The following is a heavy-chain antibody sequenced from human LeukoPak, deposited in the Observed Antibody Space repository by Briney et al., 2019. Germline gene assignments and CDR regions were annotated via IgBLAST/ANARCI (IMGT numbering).Heavy chain of an antibody. CDR1: GGTFSSYA. V-gene: IGHV1-69*05. CDR2: IIPIFGTA. CDR3: ARDLAWGSGDLGTYYYNWLDA. Sequence: SVKVSCKASGGTFSSYAISWVRQAPGQGLEWMGGIIPIFGTANYAQKFQGRVTLTTDTSTNTAYMEMTTLTSDDTAVYYCARDLAWGSGDLGTYYYNWLDAWGQGTLVSVSS. J-gene: IGHJ5*02. D-gene: IGHD3-10*01.